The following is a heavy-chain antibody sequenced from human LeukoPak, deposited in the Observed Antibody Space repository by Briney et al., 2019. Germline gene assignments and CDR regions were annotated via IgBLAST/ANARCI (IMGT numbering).Heavy chain of an antibody. CDR3: ARAESSSYCSSTSCYVRGDFDY. Sequence: ASVKVSCKASGYTFTGYYMHWVRQAPGQGLEWMGWINPNSGGTNYAQKFQGRVTMTRDTSISTAYMELSRLRSDDTAVYYCARAESSSYCSSTSCYVRGDFDYWGQGTLVTVSS. CDR1: GYTFTGYY. V-gene: IGHV1-2*02. CDR2: INPNSGGT. D-gene: IGHD2-2*01. J-gene: IGHJ4*02.